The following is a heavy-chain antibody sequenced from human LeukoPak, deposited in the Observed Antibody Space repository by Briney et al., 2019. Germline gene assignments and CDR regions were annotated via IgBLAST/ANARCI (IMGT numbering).Heavy chain of an antibody. J-gene: IGHJ4*02. CDR3: ARGAKQWLVREDYFDY. V-gene: IGHV4-38-2*02. Sequence: PPETLSLTCTVSGYSISSGYYWGWIRQPPGKGLEWIGYIYYSGSTNYNPSLKSRVTISVDTSKNQFSLKLSSVTAADTAVYYCARGAKQWLVREDYFDYWGQGTLVTVSS. CDR2: IYYSGST. D-gene: IGHD6-19*01. CDR1: GYSISSGYY.